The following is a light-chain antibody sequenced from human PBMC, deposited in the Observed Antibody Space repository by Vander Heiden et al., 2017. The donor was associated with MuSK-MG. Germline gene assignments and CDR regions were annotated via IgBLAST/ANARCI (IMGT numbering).Light chain of an antibody. CDR2: GAS. J-gene: IGKJ5*01. Sequence: EIVMTQSPATLSVSPGERATLSCRASQTVSINLAWYQQKPGQAPRLLFYGASTRATGVPARFSDSGYGTEFTLTVSSRQSEDFAVYYCQQHNNWPPITFGQGTQLEIK. V-gene: IGKV3-15*01. CDR3: QQHNNWPPIT. CDR1: QTVSIN.